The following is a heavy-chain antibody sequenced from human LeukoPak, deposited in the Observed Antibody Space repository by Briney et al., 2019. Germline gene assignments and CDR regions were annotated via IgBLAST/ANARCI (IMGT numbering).Heavy chain of an antibody. V-gene: IGHV4-30-4*01. CDR1: GGSISNGDYY. CDR2: ISYSGTT. CDR3: ARGLSGSYYGDY. Sequence: SSETLSLTCTVSGGSISNGDYYWSWIRQPPGKGLEWIGYISYSGTTYYYPSLKSRVTISVDTSNSQFSLNLSSVTAADTAVYYCARGLSGSYYGDYWGQGTLVTVSS. J-gene: IGHJ4*02. D-gene: IGHD1-26*01.